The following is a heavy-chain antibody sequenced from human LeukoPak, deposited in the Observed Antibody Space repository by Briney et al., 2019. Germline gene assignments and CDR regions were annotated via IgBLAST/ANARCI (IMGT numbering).Heavy chain of an antibody. Sequence: GRSLRLSCAASGFTFSSYGMHWVRQAPGKGLEWVSYISSSSSTIYYADSVKGRFTISRDNAKYSLYLQMNSLRAEDTAVYYCVSGDWNYFDYWGQGTLVTVSS. CDR3: VSGDWNYFDY. D-gene: IGHD1-1*01. V-gene: IGHV3-48*01. CDR2: ISSSSSTI. J-gene: IGHJ4*02. CDR1: GFTFSSYG.